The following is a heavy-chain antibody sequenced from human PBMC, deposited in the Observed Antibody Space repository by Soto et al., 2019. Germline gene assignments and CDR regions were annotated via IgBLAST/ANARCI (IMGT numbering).Heavy chain of an antibody. CDR1: GFTFDDYA. Sequence: EVQLVESGGGLVQPGRSLRLSCAASGFTFDDYAMHWVRQAPGKGLEWASGISWNSGSIGYADSVKGRFTISRDNAKNSLYLQMNSLRAEDTALYYCAKDMGIMITLGAFDIWGQGTMVTVSS. CDR2: ISWNSGSI. V-gene: IGHV3-9*01. J-gene: IGHJ3*02. D-gene: IGHD3-16*01. CDR3: AKDMGIMITLGAFDI.